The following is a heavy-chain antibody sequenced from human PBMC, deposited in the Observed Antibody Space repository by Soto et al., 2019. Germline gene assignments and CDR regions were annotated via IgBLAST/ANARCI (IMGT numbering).Heavy chain of an antibody. Sequence: ASVKVSCKASGYTFTSYDINWVRQATGQGLEWMGWMNPNSGNTGYAQKFQGRVTMTRNTSISTAYMELSSLRSEDTAVYYCARGSSSWYVESVDYWGQGTLVTVSS. CDR1: GYTFTSYD. V-gene: IGHV1-8*01. CDR2: MNPNSGNT. D-gene: IGHD6-13*01. J-gene: IGHJ4*02. CDR3: ARGSSSWYVESVDY.